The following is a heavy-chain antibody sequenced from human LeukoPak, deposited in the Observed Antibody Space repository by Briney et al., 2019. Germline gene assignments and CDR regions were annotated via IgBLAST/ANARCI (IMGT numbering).Heavy chain of an antibody. D-gene: IGHD6-6*01. CDR3: ASSKGRGAAPSDY. Sequence: GGSLRLSCAASGFTFSSYSMNWVRQAPGKGLEWVSYISSSSSTIYYADSVKGRFTISRDNAKNSLCLQMNSLRAEDTAVYYCASSKGRGAAPSDYWGQGTLVTVSS. J-gene: IGHJ4*02. CDR2: ISSSSSTI. CDR1: GFTFSSYS. V-gene: IGHV3-48*01.